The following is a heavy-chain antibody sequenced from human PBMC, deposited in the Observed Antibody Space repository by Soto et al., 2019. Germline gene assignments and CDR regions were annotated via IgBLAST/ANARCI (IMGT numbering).Heavy chain of an antibody. Sequence: QVQLVESGGGVVQPGRSLRLSCAASGFTFSSYGMHWVRQAPGKGLEWVAVISYDGSNKYYADSVKGRFTISRDNSKNTLYLQMNSLRAEDTAVYYCAKGAIDYYDSSGYYRMDMDYWGQGTLVTVSS. CDR1: GFTFSSYG. J-gene: IGHJ4*02. V-gene: IGHV3-30*18. CDR2: ISYDGSNK. D-gene: IGHD3-22*01. CDR3: AKGAIDYYDSSGYYRMDMDY.